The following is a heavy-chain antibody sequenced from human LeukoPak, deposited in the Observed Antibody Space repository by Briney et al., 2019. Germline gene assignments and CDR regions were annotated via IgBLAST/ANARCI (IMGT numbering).Heavy chain of an antibody. D-gene: IGHD5-12*01. Sequence: HGGRRVLKKGMEYVSSISTNGGSTYYANSVKGRFTISRDNSKNTLFLQLGSLRAEDMAVYYCAVAYGGYDWEGGFDYWGQGTLVTVSS. CDR2: ISTNGGST. CDR3: AVAYGGYDWEGGFDY. V-gene: IGHV3-64*01. J-gene: IGHJ4*02.